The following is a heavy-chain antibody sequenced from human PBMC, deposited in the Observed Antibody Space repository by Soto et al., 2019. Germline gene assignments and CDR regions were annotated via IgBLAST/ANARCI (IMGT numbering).Heavy chain of an antibody. D-gene: IGHD2-2*01. J-gene: IGHJ5*02. CDR2: IGAYNGDT. CDR3: ARGDDIVVVPAAQYNWFDP. Sequence: ASVKVSCKASGYTFTNYGITWVRQAPGQGLEWMGGIGAYNGDTHYTQRLQGRVTMTTDTSTSTAYMELRGLRSDDTAIYYCARGDDIVVVPAAQYNWFDPWGQGTRVTVSS. V-gene: IGHV1-18*01. CDR1: GYTFTNYG.